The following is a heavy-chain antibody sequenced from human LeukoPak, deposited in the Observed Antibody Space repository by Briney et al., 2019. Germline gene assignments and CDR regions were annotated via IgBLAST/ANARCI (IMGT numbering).Heavy chain of an antibody. J-gene: IGHJ5*02. CDR3: ARELVRGVIHWFDP. V-gene: IGHV3-53*01. Sequence: GGSLRLSCAASGFTVSSNYMSWVRQAPGKGLEWVSVTYSGGSTYYADSVKGRFTISRDNSKNTLYLQMNSLRAEDTAVYYCARELVRGVIHWFDPWGQGTLVTVSS. CDR2: TYSGGST. D-gene: IGHD3-10*01. CDR1: GFTVSSNY.